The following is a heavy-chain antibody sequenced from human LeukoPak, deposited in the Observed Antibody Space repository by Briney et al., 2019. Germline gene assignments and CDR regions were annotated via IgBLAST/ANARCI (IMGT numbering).Heavy chain of an antibody. CDR2: ISASNGDT. J-gene: IGHJ4*02. Sequence: ASVKVSCKASGYTFINYGITWVRQAPGQGLEWMGWISASNGDTHYSEKFQDRITVTTDTSTSTAYMELRSLVSDDTAVYYCARESRVERDDFWGQGTLITVSS. V-gene: IGHV1-18*01. D-gene: IGHD1-1*01. CDR1: GYTFINYG. CDR3: ARESRVERDDF.